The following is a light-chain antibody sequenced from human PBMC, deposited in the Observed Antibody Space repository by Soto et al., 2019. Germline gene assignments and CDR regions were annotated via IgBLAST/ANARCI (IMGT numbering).Light chain of an antibody. J-gene: IGLJ2*01. V-gene: IGLV2-23*03. CDR3: CSYAGSRTFHVV. CDR1: SSDVGSYNL. Sequence: QSVLTQPPSVSGSPGQSITISCTGTSSDVGSYNLVSWYQQHPGKAPQLMISEGSKRPSGVSNRFSGSKSGNTASLTISGLQAEDEADYYCCSYAGSRTFHVVFGGGTKVTVL. CDR2: EGS.